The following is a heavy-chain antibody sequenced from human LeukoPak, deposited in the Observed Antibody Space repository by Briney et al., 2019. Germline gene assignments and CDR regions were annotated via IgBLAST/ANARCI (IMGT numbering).Heavy chain of an antibody. CDR2: IRYDGSNK. CDR3: AKDSGYFDWLGPFDY. Sequence: GGSLRLSCAASGFTFSSYGMHWVRQAPGKGLEWVAFIRYDGSNKYYADSVKGRFTISRDNSKDTLYLQMNSLRAEDTAVYYCAKDSGYFDWLGPFDYWGQGTLVTVSS. CDR1: GFTFSSYG. J-gene: IGHJ4*02. D-gene: IGHD3-9*01. V-gene: IGHV3-30*02.